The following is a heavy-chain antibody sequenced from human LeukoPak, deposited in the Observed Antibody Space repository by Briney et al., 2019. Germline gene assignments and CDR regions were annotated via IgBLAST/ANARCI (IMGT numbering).Heavy chain of an antibody. V-gene: IGHV3-33*01. CDR1: GSTFSSYG. CDR2: IWYDGSNK. CDR3: ARESSGWYGTWFDP. D-gene: IGHD6-19*01. J-gene: IGHJ5*02. Sequence: GGSLRLSCAASGSTFSSYGMHWVRQAPGKGLEWVAVIWYDGSNKYYADSVKGRFTISRDNSKNTLYLQMNSLRAEDTAVYYCARESSGWYGTWFDPWGQGTLVTVSS.